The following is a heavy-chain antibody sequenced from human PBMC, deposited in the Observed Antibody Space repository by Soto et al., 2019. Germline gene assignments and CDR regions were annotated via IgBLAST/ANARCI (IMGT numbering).Heavy chain of an antibody. CDR1: GGSFSGYY. Sequence: SETLSLTCAVYGGSFSGYYWSWIRQPPGKGLEWIGEINHSGSTNYNPSLKSRVTISVDTSKNQFSLKLSSVTAADTAVYYCARVLYSSSSWRRAPFDYWGRGTLVTVSS. CDR2: INHSGST. D-gene: IGHD6-6*01. V-gene: IGHV4-34*01. J-gene: IGHJ4*02. CDR3: ARVLYSSSSWRRAPFDY.